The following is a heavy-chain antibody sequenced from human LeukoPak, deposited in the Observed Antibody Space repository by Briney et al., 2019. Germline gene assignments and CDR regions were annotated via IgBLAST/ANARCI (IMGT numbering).Heavy chain of an antibody. D-gene: IGHD6-13*01. Sequence: ASVKVSCKASGYTFTSYAMNWVRQAPGQGLEWMGRINPNSGGTNYAQKFQGRVTMTRDTSISTAYMELSRLRSDDTAVYYCARGDSSSWYGDLDYWGQGTLVTVSS. CDR3: ARGDSSSWYGDLDY. J-gene: IGHJ4*02. CDR2: INPNSGGT. CDR1: GYTFTSYA. V-gene: IGHV1-2*06.